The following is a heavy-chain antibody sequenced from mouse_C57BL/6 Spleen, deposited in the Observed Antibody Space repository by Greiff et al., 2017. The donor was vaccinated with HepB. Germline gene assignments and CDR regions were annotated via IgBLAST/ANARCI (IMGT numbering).Heavy chain of an antibody. J-gene: IGHJ2*01. D-gene: IGHD3-2*01. V-gene: IGHV1-59*01. CDR3: ASLDSLYYFDY. CDR1: GYTFTSYW. Sequence: VQLQQPGAELVRPGTSVKLSCKASGYTFTSYWMHWVKQRPGQGLEWIGVIDPSDSYTNYNQKFKGKATLTVDTSSSTAYMQLSSLTSEDSAVYYCASLDSLYYFDYWGQGTTLTVSS. CDR2: IDPSDSYT.